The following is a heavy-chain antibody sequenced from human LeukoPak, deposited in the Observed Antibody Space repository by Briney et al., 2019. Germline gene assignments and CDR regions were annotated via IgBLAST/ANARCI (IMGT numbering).Heavy chain of an antibody. CDR3: ARGLIPAQYFDY. J-gene: IGHJ4*02. CDR1: GGTFSSYA. D-gene: IGHD2-2*01. V-gene: IGHV1-69*01. CDR2: IIPIFGTA. Sequence: SVTVSCTASGGTFSSYAISWVRQAPGQGLEWMGGIIPIFGTANYVQKFQGRVTITADESTSTAYMELSSLRSEDTAVYYCARGLIPAQYFDYWGQGTLVTVPS.